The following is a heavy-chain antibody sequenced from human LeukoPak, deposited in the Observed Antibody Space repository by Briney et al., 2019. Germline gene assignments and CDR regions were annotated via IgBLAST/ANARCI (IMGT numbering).Heavy chain of an antibody. Sequence: GGSLRLSCAASGFSFSTYCMNWVRQVPGKGLEWISYISSSSPSITYYADSVEGRFTISRDNSKNTLYLQMNSLRADDTAVYYCARVVSSGWYSFDYWGQGTLLTVSS. D-gene: IGHD6-19*01. CDR2: ISSSSPSIT. J-gene: IGHJ4*02. V-gene: IGHV3-48*01. CDR3: ARVVSSGWYSFDY. CDR1: GFSFSTYC.